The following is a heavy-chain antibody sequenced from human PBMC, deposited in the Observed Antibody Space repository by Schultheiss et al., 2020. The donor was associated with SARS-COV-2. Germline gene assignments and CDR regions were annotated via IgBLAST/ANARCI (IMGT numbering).Heavy chain of an antibody. CDR2: ISGSGGST. J-gene: IGHJ6*02. CDR3: ARAYDGMDV. Sequence: GGSLRLSCAASGFTFSSYAMSWVRQAPGKGLEWVSAISGSGGSTYYADSVKGRFTISRDNAKNSVYLQMSSLRVEDTAVYYCARAYDGMDVWGQGTTVTVSS. V-gene: IGHV3-23*01. CDR1: GFTFSSYA. D-gene: IGHD2-2*01.